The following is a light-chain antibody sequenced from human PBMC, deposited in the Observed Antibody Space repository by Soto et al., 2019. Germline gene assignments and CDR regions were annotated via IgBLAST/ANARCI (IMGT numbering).Light chain of an antibody. CDR2: GDS. J-gene: IGLJ2*01. V-gene: IGLV2-14*01. Sequence: QSVLTQPPSVSGAPGQRVTISCTGSSSHIGGDNYVAWYQQHPGTAPKLLIYGDSYRPSGVSDRFSGSKSGNTASLTISGLQGEDEADYYCSSYASSRNVVFGGGTKLTVL. CDR3: SSYASSRNVV. CDR1: SSHIGGDNY.